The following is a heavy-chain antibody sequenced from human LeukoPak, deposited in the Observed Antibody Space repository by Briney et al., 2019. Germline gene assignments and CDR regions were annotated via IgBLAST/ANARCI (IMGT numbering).Heavy chain of an antibody. Sequence: GGSLRLSCAASGFTFSSHSMNWVRQAPGKGLEWVSSISSSSSYIYYADSVKGRFTISRDNAKNSLYLQMNSLRAEDTAVYYCARDGVGATPLDYWGQGTLVTVSS. V-gene: IGHV3-21*01. J-gene: IGHJ4*02. CDR3: ARDGVGATPLDY. D-gene: IGHD1-26*01. CDR2: ISSSSSYI. CDR1: GFTFSSHS.